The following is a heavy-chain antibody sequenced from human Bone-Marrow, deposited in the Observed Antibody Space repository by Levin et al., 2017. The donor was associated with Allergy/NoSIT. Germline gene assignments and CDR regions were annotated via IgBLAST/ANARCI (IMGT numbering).Heavy chain of an antibody. D-gene: IGHD2-15*01. CDR3: ARNSAREIALAGSGWFDP. Sequence: RSQTLSLTCAVSGGSISSGDYSWSWIRQPPGKGLEWIGFIYPGGSTSYNPSLKSRVTISVDGSNNHFSLKLTSVTAADTAVYYCARNSAREIALAGSGWFDPWGQGTLVT. CDR1: GGSISSGDYS. V-gene: IGHV4-30-2*01. CDR2: IYPGGST. J-gene: IGHJ5*02.